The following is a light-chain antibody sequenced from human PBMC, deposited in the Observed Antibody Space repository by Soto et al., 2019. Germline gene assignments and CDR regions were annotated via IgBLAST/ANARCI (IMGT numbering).Light chain of an antibody. CDR2: GAS. Sequence: EIVLTQSPGTMSLSPGERATLSCRASQSVSSSYLAWYQQKPGQAPRLLIYGASCRATGIPDRFSGSGSGTDFTLTISRLEPEDFAVYYCQQYGGSSLYTFGQGTKLEIK. J-gene: IGKJ2*01. CDR1: QSVSSSY. V-gene: IGKV3-20*01. CDR3: QQYGGSSLYT.